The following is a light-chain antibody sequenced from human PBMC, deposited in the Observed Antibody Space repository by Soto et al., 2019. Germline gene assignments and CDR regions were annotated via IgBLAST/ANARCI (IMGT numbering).Light chain of an antibody. CDR3: QQLNSYTPT. Sequence: IQLTQSPSFLSASVGDRVTITCRASQGISSYLAWYQQKPGKAPKLLIYAASTLQSGVPSRFSGSGSGTEFTLTISSLQPEDFATYYCQQLNSYTPTFGQGTRLEIK. J-gene: IGKJ5*01. CDR2: AAS. V-gene: IGKV1-9*01. CDR1: QGISSY.